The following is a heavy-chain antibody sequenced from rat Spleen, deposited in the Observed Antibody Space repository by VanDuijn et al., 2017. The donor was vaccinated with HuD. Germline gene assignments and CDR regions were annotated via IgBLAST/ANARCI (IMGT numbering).Heavy chain of an antibody. J-gene: IGHJ2*01. CDR2: IVYDGTRT. Sequence: EVHLVESGGGLVQPGRSLKLSCAASGFTFSDYTMAWVRQAPKKGLEWVATIVYDGTRTYFRDSVKGRFTLSRDNTKSTLYLQMNSLRSEDTATYYCAVSGYGYWGQGVLVTVSS. V-gene: IGHV5S10*01. D-gene: IGHD4-3*01. CDR1: GFTFSDYT. CDR3: AVSGYGY.